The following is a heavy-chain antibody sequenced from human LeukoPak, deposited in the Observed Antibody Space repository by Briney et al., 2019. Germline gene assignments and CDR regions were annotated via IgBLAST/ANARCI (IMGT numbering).Heavy chain of an antibody. CDR1: GGTFSSYA. CDR3: ARGGRDGYKLEFDY. Sequence: SVKVSCKASGGTFSSYAISWVRQAPGQGLEWMGGIIPIFGAANYAQKFQGRVTITADESTSTAYMELSSLRSEDTAVYYCARGGRDGYKLEFDYWGQGTLVTVSS. D-gene: IGHD5-24*01. V-gene: IGHV1-69*13. CDR2: IIPIFGAA. J-gene: IGHJ4*02.